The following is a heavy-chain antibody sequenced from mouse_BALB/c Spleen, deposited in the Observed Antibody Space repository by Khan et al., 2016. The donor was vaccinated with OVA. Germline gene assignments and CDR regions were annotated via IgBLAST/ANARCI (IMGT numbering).Heavy chain of an antibody. D-gene: IGHD3-1*01. CDR1: GYTFTSYW. CDR2: IYPGTDNT. CDR3: AREGALYYFDY. Sequence: VQLQESGAELVRPGTSVKLSCKTSGYTFTSYWIHWVKQRSGQGLEWIARIYPGTDNTYYSEKFKDKATLTTDKSSSTAYLQLSSLKSEDSAVFFCAREGALYYFDYWGQGTTLTVSS. J-gene: IGHJ2*01. V-gene: IGHV1S132*01.